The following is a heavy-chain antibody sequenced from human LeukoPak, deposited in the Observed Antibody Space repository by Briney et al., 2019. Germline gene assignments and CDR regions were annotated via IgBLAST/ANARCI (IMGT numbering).Heavy chain of an antibody. J-gene: IGHJ6*04. CDR1: GYTFTGYY. D-gene: IGHD3-3*01. CDR2: INPNSGGT. Sequence: GASVKVSCKASGYTFTGYYMRWVRQAPGQGLEWMGWINPNSGGTNYAQKFQGRVTMTRDTSISTAYMELSRLRSDDTAVYYCARVYDFWSGYSLPLDVWGKGTTVTVSS. V-gene: IGHV1-2*02. CDR3: ARVYDFWSGYSLPLDV.